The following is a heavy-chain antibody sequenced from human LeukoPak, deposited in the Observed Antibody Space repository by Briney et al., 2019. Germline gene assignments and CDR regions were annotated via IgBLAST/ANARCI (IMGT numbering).Heavy chain of an antibody. Sequence: SETLSLTCTVSGYSISSGYYWGWIRQPPGEGLEWIGSIYHSGSTYYNPSLKSRVTISVDTSKNQFSLKLSSVTAADTAVYYCAREGEYSYSDYWGQGTLVTVSS. CDR3: AREGEYSYSDY. J-gene: IGHJ4*02. D-gene: IGHD5-18*01. V-gene: IGHV4-38-2*02. CDR2: IYHSGST. CDR1: GYSISSGYY.